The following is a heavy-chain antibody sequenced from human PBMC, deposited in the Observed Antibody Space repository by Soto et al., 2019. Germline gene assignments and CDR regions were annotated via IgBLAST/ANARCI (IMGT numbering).Heavy chain of an antibody. Sequence: QVQLVESGGGVVQPGRSLRLSCAASGFTFSSYGMHWVRQAPGKGLEWLAVISSDGSDKYYADSVKGRFAISRDNSRNTRYLQMNSLRAEDTAVYYCGKSGEGAVAGTLAYWGQGTLVTVSS. CDR1: GFTFSSYG. CDR3: GKSGEGAVAGTLAY. V-gene: IGHV3-30*18. J-gene: IGHJ4*02. CDR2: ISSDGSDK. D-gene: IGHD6-19*01.